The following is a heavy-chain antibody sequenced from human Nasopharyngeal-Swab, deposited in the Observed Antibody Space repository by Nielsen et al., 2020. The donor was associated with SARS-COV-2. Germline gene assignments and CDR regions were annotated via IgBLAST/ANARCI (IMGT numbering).Heavy chain of an antibody. V-gene: IGHV4-59*08. CDR2: IYYSGST. D-gene: IGHD6-19*01. CDR1: GGSISSYY. Sequence: SETLSLTCTVSGGSISSYYWSWIRQPPGKGLEWIGYIYYSGSTNYSPSLKSRVTISVDTSKNQFSLKLSSVTAADTAVYYCARGYSSGWYFDWGQGTLVTVSS. J-gene: IGHJ4*02. CDR3: ARGYSSGWYFD.